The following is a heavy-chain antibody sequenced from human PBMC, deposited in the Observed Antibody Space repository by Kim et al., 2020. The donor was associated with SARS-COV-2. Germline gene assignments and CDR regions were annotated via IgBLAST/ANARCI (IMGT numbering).Heavy chain of an antibody. CDR1: GFTFSSYA. Sequence: GGSVRLSCAASGFTFSSYAMHWVRQAPGKGLEWVAVISYDGSNKYYADSVKGRFTISRDNSKNTLYLQMNSLRAEDTAVYYCARSGSGSYFNWFDPWGQG. CDR2: ISYDGSNK. CDR3: ARSGSGSYFNWFDP. J-gene: IGHJ5*02. V-gene: IGHV3-30-3*01. D-gene: IGHD3-10*01.